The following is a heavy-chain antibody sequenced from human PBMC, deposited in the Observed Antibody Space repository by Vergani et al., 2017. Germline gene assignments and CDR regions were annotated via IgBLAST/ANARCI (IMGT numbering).Heavy chain of an antibody. CDR2: ISGSGGST. J-gene: IGHJ3*02. D-gene: IGHD2-8*01. CDR3: AKESSGIVLMVYASDAFDI. V-gene: IGHV3-23*04. Sequence: EVQLVESGGGLVQPGRSLRLSCAASGFTFSSYAMSWVRQAPGKGLEWVSAISGSGGSTYYADSVKGRFTISRDNSKNTLYLQMNSLRAEDTAVYYCAKESSGIVLMVYASDAFDIWGQGTMVTVSS. CDR1: GFTFSSYA.